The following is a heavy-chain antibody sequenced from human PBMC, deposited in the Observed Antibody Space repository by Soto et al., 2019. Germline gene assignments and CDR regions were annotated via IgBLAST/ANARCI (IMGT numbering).Heavy chain of an antibody. CDR3: AKSLLFVDHGYMDV. CDR1: GGSFTSYS. D-gene: IGHD2-21*01. CDR2: IIPIQGKA. Sequence: QVQLVQSGAELKKPGSSVKVSCEASGGSFTSYSFTWVRQAPGQGLEWMGRIIPIQGKANYALKFQDRVTITVDRSTRTVYMELTSLRPEDTAVYFCAKSLLFVDHGYMDVWGKGTTVTVSS. V-gene: IGHV1-69*02. J-gene: IGHJ6*03.